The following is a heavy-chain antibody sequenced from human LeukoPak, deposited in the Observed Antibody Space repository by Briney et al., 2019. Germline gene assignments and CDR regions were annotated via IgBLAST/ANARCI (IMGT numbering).Heavy chain of an antibody. CDR2: IGTAGDT. CDR3: ARGPTYYYGMDV. J-gene: IGHJ6*02. CDR1: GFTFSSYD. V-gene: IGHV3-13*01. Sequence: GGSLRLSCVASGFTFSSYDMHWVRQATGKGPEWVSAIGTAGDTYYPGSVKGRFTISRENAKNSLYLQMNSLRAGDTAVYYCARGPTYYYGMDVWGQGTTVTVSS.